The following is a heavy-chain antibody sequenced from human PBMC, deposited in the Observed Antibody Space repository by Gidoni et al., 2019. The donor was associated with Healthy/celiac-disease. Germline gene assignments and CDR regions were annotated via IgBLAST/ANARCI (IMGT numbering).Heavy chain of an antibody. V-gene: IGHV3-21*01. CDR2: ISSSSSYI. CDR1: GFTFSSYS. CDR3: ARDLAAMDPFDY. Sequence: EVQLVESGGGLVKPGGSLSLSCAASGFTFSSYSMNWVRQAPGKELEWVSSISSSSSYIYYADSVKGRFTISRDNAKNSLYLQMNSLRAEDTAVYYCARDLAAMDPFDYWGQGTLVTVSS. J-gene: IGHJ4*02. D-gene: IGHD5-18*01.